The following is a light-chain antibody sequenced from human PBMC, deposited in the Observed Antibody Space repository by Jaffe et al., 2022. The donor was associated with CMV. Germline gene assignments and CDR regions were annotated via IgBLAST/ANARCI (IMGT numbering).Light chain of an antibody. J-gene: IGKJ4*01. V-gene: IGKV3-20*01. CDR3: QHYGSSLEVT. CDR2: RAA. CDR1: QSVSSN. Sequence: EIVLTQSPGTLSLSPGERATLSCRASQSVSSNLGWYQHKPGQALRLLIYRAASRTTGTPDRFSGSGSGTDFTLTISRLEPEDFAVYYCQHYGSSLEVTFGGGTKVEIK.